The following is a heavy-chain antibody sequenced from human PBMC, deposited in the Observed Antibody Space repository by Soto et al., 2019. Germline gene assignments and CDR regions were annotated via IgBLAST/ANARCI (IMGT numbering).Heavy chain of an antibody. CDR2: ISGSGGST. CDR3: AKDTRAAADPYYFDY. D-gene: IGHD6-13*01. J-gene: IGHJ4*02. Sequence: GGSLILSCAASGFTFGSYAMSWVRQAPGKGLEWVSAISGSGGSTYYADSVKGRFTISRDNSKNTLYLQMNSLRAEDTAIYYCAKDTRAAADPYYFDYWGQGTLVTVSS. V-gene: IGHV3-23*01. CDR1: GFTFGSYA.